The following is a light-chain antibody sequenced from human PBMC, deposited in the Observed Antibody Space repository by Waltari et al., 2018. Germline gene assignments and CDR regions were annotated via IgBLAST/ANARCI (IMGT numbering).Light chain of an antibody. CDR1: QSISSY. CDR2: AAS. Sequence: DIQMTQSPSSLSASVRDTVTITCRASQSISSYLNLYQQKPGKAPKPLIYAASSLQSGGPSRFSGSGSGTDFTLTISSLQPEDFATYYCQQSYSTPLTFGGGTKVEIK. V-gene: IGKV1-39*01. J-gene: IGKJ4*01. CDR3: QQSYSTPLT.